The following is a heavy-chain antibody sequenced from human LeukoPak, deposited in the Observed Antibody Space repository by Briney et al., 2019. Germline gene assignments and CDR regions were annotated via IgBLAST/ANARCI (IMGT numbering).Heavy chain of an antibody. V-gene: IGHV1-8*01. CDR1: GYTFTSYD. J-gene: IGHJ5*02. Sequence: GESLKISCKASGYTFTSYDINWVRQATGQGLEWMGWMNPNSGNTGYAQKFQGRVTMTRNTSISTAYMELSSLRSEDTAVYYCARGRYTSILWNWFDPWGQGTLVTVSS. CDR3: ARGRYTSILWNWFDP. CDR2: MNPNSGNT. D-gene: IGHD2-21*01.